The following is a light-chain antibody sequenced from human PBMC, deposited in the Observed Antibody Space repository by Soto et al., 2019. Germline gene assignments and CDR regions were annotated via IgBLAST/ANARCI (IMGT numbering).Light chain of an antibody. V-gene: IGKV4-1*01. CDR1: QSRLHTSHDKNY. Sequence: DIVMTQSPDSLAVALGARATINCKSSQSRLHTSHDKNYLAWYQQKPGQAPTLLIYWASTRQSGVPDRFSGTGSGTDFTLTISTLQAQAGAVYYCQQYYDTPLTFGGGTNVESK. J-gene: IGKJ4*01. CDR2: WAS. CDR3: QQYYDTPLT.